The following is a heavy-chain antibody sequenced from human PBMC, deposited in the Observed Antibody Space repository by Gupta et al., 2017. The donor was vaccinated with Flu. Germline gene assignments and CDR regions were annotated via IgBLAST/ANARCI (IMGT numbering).Heavy chain of an antibody. D-gene: IGHD2-15*01. Sequence: QVQLVQSGAEVKKPGSPVKVSCKASGVTFSSYAINWVRKAPGKGLEWLGGIIPVFGPTNYDKKFQGRVTITANESTSTAYMELSSLRSEDTAVYYCARKGGGHCSGGTCYSFDYWGQGTLVTVSS. CDR2: IIPVFGPT. V-gene: IGHV1-69*01. CDR1: GVTFSSYA. J-gene: IGHJ4*02. CDR3: ARKGGGHCSGGTCYSFDY.